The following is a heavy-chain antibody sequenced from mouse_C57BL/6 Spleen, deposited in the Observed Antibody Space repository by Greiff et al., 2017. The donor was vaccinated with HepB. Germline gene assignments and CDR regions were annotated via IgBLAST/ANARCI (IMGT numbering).Heavy chain of an antibody. CDR2: IYPGDGDT. CDR3: ANDGYYGGFAY. Sequence: QVQLKQSGAELVKPGASVKISCKASGYAFSSYWMNWVKQRPGKGLEWIGQIYPGDGDTNYNGKFKGKATLTADKSSSTAYMQLSSLTSEDSAVYFCANDGYYGGFAYWGQGTLVTVSA. CDR1: GYAFSSYW. D-gene: IGHD2-3*01. V-gene: IGHV1-80*01. J-gene: IGHJ3*01.